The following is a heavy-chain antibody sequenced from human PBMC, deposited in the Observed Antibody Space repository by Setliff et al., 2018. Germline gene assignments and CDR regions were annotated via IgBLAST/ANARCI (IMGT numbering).Heavy chain of an antibody. CDR2: ISGSGGST. D-gene: IGHD3-22*01. CDR1: RFTFSSYA. J-gene: IGHJ4*02. V-gene: IGHV3-23*01. CDR3: AKGQITMIVVAIFDY. Sequence: PGGSLRLSCAASRFTFSSYAMSWVRQAPGKGLEWVSAISGSGGSTYYADSVKGRFTISRDNSKNTLYLQMNSLRAEDTAVYYCAKGQITMIVVAIFDYWGQGTLVTVSS.